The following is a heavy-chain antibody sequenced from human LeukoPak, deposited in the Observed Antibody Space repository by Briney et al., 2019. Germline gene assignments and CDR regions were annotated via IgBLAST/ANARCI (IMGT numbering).Heavy chain of an antibody. CDR2: INTDGSST. J-gene: IGHJ5*02. Sequence: RGSLRLSRVAPGFTFTSYWTHWVRQAPGKGLVGVSRINTDGSSTSYADSVKGRFTISRDNAKNTLYLQMNSLRAEDTAVYYCARLDSDPWGQGTLVTVSS. CDR1: GFTFTSYW. V-gene: IGHV3-74*01. CDR3: ARLDSDP.